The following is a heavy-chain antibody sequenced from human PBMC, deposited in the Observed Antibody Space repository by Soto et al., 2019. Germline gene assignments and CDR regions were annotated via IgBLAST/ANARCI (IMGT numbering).Heavy chain of an antibody. V-gene: IGHV3-23*01. CDR2: ISTTGGNT. CDR1: GFTFYSSA. J-gene: IGHJ4*02. D-gene: IGHD1-26*01. CDR3: AKPSGGSYLESRVFDS. Sequence: EVQLLESGGGLVQPGGSLRLSCAASGFTFYSSAMSWVRQAPGKELEWVSAISTTGGNTLYADSVKGRFTITRDNSKNALYLQTNSLRAEDTAIYYCAKPSGGSYLESRVFDSWGQGPRVTVSS.